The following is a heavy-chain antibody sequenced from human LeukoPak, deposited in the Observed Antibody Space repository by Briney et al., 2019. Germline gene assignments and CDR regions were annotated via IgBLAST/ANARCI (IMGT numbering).Heavy chain of an antibody. CDR1: GGIFSSYA. D-gene: IGHD6-13*01. J-gene: IGHJ5*02. V-gene: IGHV1-69*13. Sequence: SVKVSCKASGGIFSSYAISWVRQAPGQGLEWMGGIIPIFGTANYAQKFQGRVTITADESTSTAYMELSSLRSEDTAVYYCARCPSSSWKENWFDPWGQGTLVTVSS. CDR3: ARCPSSSWKENWFDP. CDR2: IIPIFGTA.